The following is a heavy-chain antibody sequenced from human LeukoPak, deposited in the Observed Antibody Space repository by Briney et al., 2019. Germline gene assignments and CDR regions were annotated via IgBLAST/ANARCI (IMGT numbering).Heavy chain of an antibody. J-gene: IGHJ4*02. CDR3: AKDYGKNFDY. Sequence: PGGSLRLSCAASGFTFSSYGMHWVRQAPGKGLEWVAVISYDGSNKYYADSVKGRFTISRDNSKNTLYLQMNSLRAEDTAVYYCAKDYGKNFDYWGQGTLVTVSS. V-gene: IGHV3-30*18. CDR2: ISYDGSNK. D-gene: IGHD3-10*01. CDR1: GFTFSSYG.